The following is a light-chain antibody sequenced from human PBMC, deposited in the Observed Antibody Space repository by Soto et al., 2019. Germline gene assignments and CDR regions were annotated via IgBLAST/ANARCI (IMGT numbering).Light chain of an antibody. CDR2: DAT. V-gene: IGKV1-33*01. Sequence: DIKVTQSPSSLSASVGDRVTITCQASQHISQYLNWYQQKPGKAPELLIYDATNLQTGVPSRFSGSGSGTHFTLTISSLQPADIATYYCQYYGDLLTFGGGTKVQIK. CDR1: QHISQY. CDR3: QYYGDLLT. J-gene: IGKJ4*01.